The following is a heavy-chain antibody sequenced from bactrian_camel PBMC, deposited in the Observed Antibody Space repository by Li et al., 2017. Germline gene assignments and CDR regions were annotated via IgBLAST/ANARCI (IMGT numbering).Heavy chain of an antibody. D-gene: IGHD5*01. J-gene: IGHJ4*01. CDR2: IDYSGMT. CDR3: AASWDVTAVAAPRILSITT. Sequence: HVQLVESGGGSVQAGGSLRLSCAHSGRTYSRWCMGWFREVSGKEREGLATIDYSGMTAYADSVKGRFTISKDNNKNILYLQMDNLKPEDSATYRCAASWDVTAVAAPRILSITTGARGPRSPSP. V-gene: IGHV3S57*01. CDR1: GRTYSRWC.